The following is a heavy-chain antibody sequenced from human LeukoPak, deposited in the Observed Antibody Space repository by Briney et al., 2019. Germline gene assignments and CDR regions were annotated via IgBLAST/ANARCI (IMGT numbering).Heavy chain of an antibody. Sequence: SETLSLTCTVSGGSISSYYWSWIRQPPGKELEWIGYIYYSGSTYYNPSLKSRVTISVDTSKNQFSLKLSSVTAADTAVYYCARHYGSSAYYYYYYYMDVWGKGTTVTVSS. J-gene: IGHJ6*03. D-gene: IGHD6-13*01. CDR3: ARHYGSSAYYYYYYYMDV. CDR2: IYYSGST. V-gene: IGHV4-59*08. CDR1: GGSISSYY.